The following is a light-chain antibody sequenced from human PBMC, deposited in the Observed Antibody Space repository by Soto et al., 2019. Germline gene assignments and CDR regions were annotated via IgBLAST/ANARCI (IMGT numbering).Light chain of an antibody. V-gene: IGKV1-5*01. CDR3: QQYETFSGT. CDR2: DAS. Sequence: DIQMTQSPSTLSASVGDGVTITCRASQSISSRLAWYQQKPGEAPKLLIYDASALPRGVPSRFSGSGSGTKFTLTIASLQPDDFATYYCQQYETFSGTFGPGTKVDIK. CDR1: QSISSR. J-gene: IGKJ1*01.